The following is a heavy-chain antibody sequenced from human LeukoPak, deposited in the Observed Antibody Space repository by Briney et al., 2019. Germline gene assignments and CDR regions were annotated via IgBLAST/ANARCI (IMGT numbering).Heavy chain of an antibody. Sequence: SETLSLTCTVSGGSISSNIYYWGWIRQPPGKGLEWIGSIYYTGSTNYNPSLESRVTISVDTSKNQFSLKLSSVTAADTAVYYCAREPQSTYYDILTGYFPPRYYFDYWGQGTLVTVSS. J-gene: IGHJ4*02. CDR2: IYYTGST. D-gene: IGHD3-9*01. V-gene: IGHV4-39*07. CDR3: AREPQSTYYDILTGYFPPRYYFDY. CDR1: GGSISSNIYY.